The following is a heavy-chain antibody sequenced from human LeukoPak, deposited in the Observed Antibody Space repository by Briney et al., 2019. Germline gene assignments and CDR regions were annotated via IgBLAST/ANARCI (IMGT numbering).Heavy chain of an antibody. V-gene: IGHV3-64*01. CDR2: ISSNGGST. J-gene: IGHJ4*02. CDR1: GFTFSNYG. CDR3: AGRRHYNGGFDY. Sequence: GGSLRLSCAVSGFTFSNYGMHWVHQAPGKGLEYVSGISSNGGSTNYANSVKGRFTISRDNSKNTLYLQMGSLRPEDMAVYYCAGRRHYNGGFDYWGQGTLVTVSS. D-gene: IGHD5-24*01.